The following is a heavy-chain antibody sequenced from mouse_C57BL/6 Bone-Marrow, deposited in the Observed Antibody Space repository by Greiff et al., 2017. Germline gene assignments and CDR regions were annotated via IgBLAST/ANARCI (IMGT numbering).Heavy chain of an antibody. V-gene: IGHV1-15*01. D-gene: IGHD2-2*01. CDR2: IDPETGGT. Sequence: VQLQQSGAELVRPGASVTLSCKASGYPFTDYEMHWVKQTPVHGLEWIGAIDPETGGTAYNQKFKGKAILTADKSSSTAYMQLSSLTSEDSAVYFCARGEMVTDYWGQGTTPTVSS. CDR3: ARGEMVTDY. CDR1: GYPFTDYE. J-gene: IGHJ2*01.